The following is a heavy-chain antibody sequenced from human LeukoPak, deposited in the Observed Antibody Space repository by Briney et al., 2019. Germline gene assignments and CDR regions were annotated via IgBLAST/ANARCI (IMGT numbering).Heavy chain of an antibody. D-gene: IGHD5-12*01. CDR2: IYYSGST. CDR3: ARAREWLLPYYFDY. CDR1: GGSISSYY. J-gene: IGHJ4*02. V-gene: IGHV4-59*01. Sequence: MASETLSLTCTVSGGSISSYYWSWIRQPPGKGLEWIGYIYYSGSTNYNPSLKSRVTISVDTSKNQFSLKLSSVTGADTAVYYCARAREWLLPYYFDYWGQGTLVTVSS.